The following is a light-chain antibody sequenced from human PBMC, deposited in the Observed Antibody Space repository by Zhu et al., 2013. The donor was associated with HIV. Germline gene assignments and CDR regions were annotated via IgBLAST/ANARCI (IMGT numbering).Light chain of an antibody. CDR2: KNN. CDR1: SSNIGSNT. CDR3: AASDDSLTGVV. J-gene: IGLJ3*02. V-gene: IGLV1-44*01. Sequence: QSVLTQPPSASATPGQRVTISCSGSSSNIGSNTVNWYQQLPGTTPKLLIYKNNERPSGVPDRFSGSKSGTSASLAISGLRSEDEAVYYCAASDDSLTGVVFGGGTKLTVL.